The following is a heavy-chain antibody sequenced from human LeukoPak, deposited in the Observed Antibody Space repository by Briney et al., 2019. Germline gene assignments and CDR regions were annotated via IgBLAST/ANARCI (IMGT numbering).Heavy chain of an antibody. CDR1: GFTFSSYS. D-gene: IGHD3-9*01. J-gene: IGHJ6*02. CDR2: ISSSSSYI. Sequence: GGSLRLSCAASGFTFSSYSMNWVRQAPGKGLEWVSSISSSSSYIYYADSVKGRFTISGDNAKNSLYLQMNSLRAEDTAVYYCARVAEPLRYFDWLPNTGYYYYGMDVWGQGTTVTVSS. V-gene: IGHV3-21*01. CDR3: ARVAEPLRYFDWLPNTGYYYYGMDV.